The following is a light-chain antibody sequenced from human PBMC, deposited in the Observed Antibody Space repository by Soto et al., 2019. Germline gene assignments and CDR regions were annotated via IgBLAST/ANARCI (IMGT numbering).Light chain of an antibody. CDR2: DAS. V-gene: IGKV1-5*01. CDR3: QQYNTYWT. Sequence: GDRVTITCRTSHSISTWLACYQQKPGKAPNLLIYDASSLNSGVPSRFSGSGSGTEFTLTISSLQPDDFATYYCQQYNTYWTFGQGTKVDIK. CDR1: HSISTW. J-gene: IGKJ1*01.